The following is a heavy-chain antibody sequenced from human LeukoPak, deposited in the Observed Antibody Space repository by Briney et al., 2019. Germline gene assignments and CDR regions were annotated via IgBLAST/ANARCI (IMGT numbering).Heavy chain of an antibody. D-gene: IGHD3-22*01. CDR2: INPNGGGT. V-gene: IGHV1-2*06. CDR3: ASPHYYDSSSFDY. CDR1: GYTFTGYY. J-gene: IGHJ4*02. Sequence: ASVKVSCKASGYTFTGYYMHWVRQAPGQGLEWMGRINPNGGGTNYAQKFQGRVTMTRDTSISTAYMELSRLRSDDTAVYYCASPHYYDSSSFDYWGQGTLVTVSS.